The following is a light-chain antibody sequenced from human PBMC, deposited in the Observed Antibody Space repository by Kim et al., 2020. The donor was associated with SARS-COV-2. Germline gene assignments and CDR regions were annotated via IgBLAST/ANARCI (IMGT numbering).Light chain of an antibody. CDR1: NIGNKN. CDR3: QVWDSGTV. Sequence: VSVALGQTARITGGGNNIGNKNVHWYQQRPGQAPVLVIYRDNNRPSGIPERFSGSNSGRTATLTISGAQAGDEADYYCQVWDSGTVFGGGTQLTVL. J-gene: IGLJ2*01. CDR2: RDN. V-gene: IGLV3-9*01.